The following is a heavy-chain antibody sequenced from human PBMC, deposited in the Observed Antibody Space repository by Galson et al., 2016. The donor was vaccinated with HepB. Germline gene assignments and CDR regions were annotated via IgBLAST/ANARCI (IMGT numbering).Heavy chain of an antibody. V-gene: IGHV4-39*01. D-gene: IGHD6-19*01. CDR2: LYYGGST. Sequence: SETLSLTCNVSGGSISGTEYYWGWIRQPPGRGLEWIGSLYYGGSTNYNPSLETRVTISVDTSKNHLSLSLSSVTAADTAVYYCATGIVVAGKTYYYYMDVWGNGTTVTVSS. J-gene: IGHJ6*03. CDR1: GGSISGTEYY. CDR3: ATGIVVAGKTYYYYMDV.